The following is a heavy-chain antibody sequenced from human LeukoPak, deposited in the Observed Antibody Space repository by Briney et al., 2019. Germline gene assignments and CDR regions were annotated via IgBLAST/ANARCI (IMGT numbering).Heavy chain of an antibody. D-gene: IGHD4-17*01. CDR2: ISSSSSYI. CDR1: GFTFSSYS. J-gene: IGHJ4*02. V-gene: IGHV3-21*01. CDR3: ARANLKYGDFGY. Sequence: GGSLRLSCAASGFTFSSYSMNWVREAPGKGVEWVSSISSSSSYIYYADSVKGRFTISRDNAKNSLYLQMNSLRAEDTAVYYCARANLKYGDFGYWGQGTLVTVSS.